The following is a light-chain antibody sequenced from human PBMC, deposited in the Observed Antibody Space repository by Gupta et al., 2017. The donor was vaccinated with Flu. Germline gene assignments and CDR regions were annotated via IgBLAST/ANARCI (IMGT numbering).Light chain of an antibody. CDR1: SSDIGGYNS. CDR3: CAFADSYWV. CDR2: DVS. Sequence: SVTISCAGTSSDIGGYNSVSWYQQHPGKAPKLMIYDVSTRPSGVPDRFSGSKSGNTASLTISGLQAVDEDDYDCCAFADSYWVLGGGTKVTVL. V-gene: IGLV2-11*01. J-gene: IGLJ3*02.